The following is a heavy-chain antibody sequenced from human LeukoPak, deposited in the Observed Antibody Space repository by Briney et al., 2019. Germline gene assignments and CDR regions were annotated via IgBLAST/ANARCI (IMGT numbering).Heavy chain of an antibody. CDR1: GGSVSSGSYY. CDR3: ARDNGSGSYLDY. CDR2: IYYSGST. V-gene: IGHV4-61*01. Sequence: SETLSLTCAVSGGSVSSGSYYWSWIRQPPGKGLEWIGYIYYSGSTNYNPFLKSRVTISVDTSKNQFSLKLSSVTAADTAVYYCARDNGSGSYLDYWGKGTLVTVSS. J-gene: IGHJ4*02. D-gene: IGHD3-10*01.